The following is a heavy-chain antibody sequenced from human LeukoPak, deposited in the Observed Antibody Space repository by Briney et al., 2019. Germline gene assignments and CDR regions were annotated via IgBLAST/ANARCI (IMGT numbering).Heavy chain of an antibody. CDR1: GFTFRSYG. CDR2: ISYDGSNK. CDR3: AKSAVTSSLILEDS. V-gene: IGHV3-30*18. Sequence: GSLRLSCPASGFTFRSYGMHWVRQAPGKGLEWVAVISYDGSNKFYADSVKGRFTISRDNSKNTVYLQMNSLRDEDTAVYYCAKSAVTSSLILEDSWGQGTLVTVSS. D-gene: IGHD3-3*01. J-gene: IGHJ4*02.